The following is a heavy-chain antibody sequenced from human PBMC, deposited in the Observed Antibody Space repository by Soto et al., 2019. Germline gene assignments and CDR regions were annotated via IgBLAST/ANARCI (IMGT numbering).Heavy chain of an antibody. D-gene: IGHD2-21*02. CDR2: IYYSGST. V-gene: IGHV4-30-4*01. J-gene: IGHJ4*02. CDR3: ARGGWHGGDWYVDY. CDR1: GGSISSSGNYY. Sequence: QVQLQESGPGLVKPSQTLSLTCAVSGGSISSSGNYYWSWIRQPPGKGLEWIGFIYYSGSTYYNPSLRSRLTISVDTSKNQFSLDLPSMTAADTAMYYCARGGWHGGDWYVDYWGQGTLVTVSS.